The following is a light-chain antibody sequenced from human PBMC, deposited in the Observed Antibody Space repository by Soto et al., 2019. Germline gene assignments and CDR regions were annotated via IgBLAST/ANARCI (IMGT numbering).Light chain of an antibody. V-gene: IGKV3-20*01. Sequence: EIVLTQSPGTLSLSPVYRATLSCRSSQSVSSGYLAWYQQKPGQAPRLLIYDASNRATGIPARFSGSGSGTEFTLTISSLQPDDFATYYCQHYNSYSEAFGQGTKVDIK. J-gene: IGKJ1*01. CDR2: DAS. CDR1: QSVSSGY. CDR3: QHYNSYSEA.